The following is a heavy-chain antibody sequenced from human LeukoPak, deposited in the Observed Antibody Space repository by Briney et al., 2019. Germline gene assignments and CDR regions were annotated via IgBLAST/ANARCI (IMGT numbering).Heavy chain of an antibody. Sequence: PSETLSLTCVVSGGSLSTHHWSWIRQSPGRGLEWIGYISDSGSTNYNPSLKSRVTISVDTSRNQFSLMLSSVTAADTAVYYCARGYDSSAYYPFTYWGRGTLVTVSS. V-gene: IGHV4-59*11. CDR3: ARGYDSSAYYPFTY. J-gene: IGHJ4*02. D-gene: IGHD3-22*01. CDR1: GGSLSTHH. CDR2: ISDSGST.